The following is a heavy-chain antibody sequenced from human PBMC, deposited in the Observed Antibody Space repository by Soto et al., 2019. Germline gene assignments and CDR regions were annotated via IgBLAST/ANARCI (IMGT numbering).Heavy chain of an antibody. V-gene: IGHV1-3*01. CDR3: ARAPLRRLIAVAAPLGAFDI. CDR1: GYSFTSYA. CDR2: INAGNGNT. Sequence: ASVKVSCKASGYSFTSYAMHWVRQAPGQRLEWMGWINAGNGNTKYSQKFQGRVTITRDTSASTAYMELSSLRSEDTAVYYCARAPLRRLIAVAAPLGAFDIWGQGTMVTVSS. J-gene: IGHJ3*02. D-gene: IGHD6-19*01.